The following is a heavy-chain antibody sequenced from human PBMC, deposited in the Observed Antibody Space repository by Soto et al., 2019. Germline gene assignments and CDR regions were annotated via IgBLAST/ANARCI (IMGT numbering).Heavy chain of an antibody. CDR3: ARVDNYGDSAPNWFDF. CDR1: GGSISSGGYS. J-gene: IGHJ5*01. CDR2: IYHSGST. V-gene: IGHV4-30-2*01. Sequence: SETLSLTCAVSGGSISSGGYSWSWIRQPPGKGLEWIGYIYHSGSTYYNPSLKSRVTISVDRSKNQFSLKLSSVTAADTAVYYCARVDNYGDSAPNWFDFWGRGTLVTVSS. D-gene: IGHD4-17*01.